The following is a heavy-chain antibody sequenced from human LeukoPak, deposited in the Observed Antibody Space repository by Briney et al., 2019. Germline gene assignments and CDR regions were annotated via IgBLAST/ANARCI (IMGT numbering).Heavy chain of an antibody. CDR3: AKDLGSSSLY. Sequence: GGSLRPSCAASGFTFSSYGMHWVRQAPGKGLEWVAFIRYDGSNKYYADSVKGRFTISRDNSKNTLYLQMNSLRAEDTAVYYCAKDLGSSSLYWGQGTLVTVSS. J-gene: IGHJ4*02. CDR1: GFTFSSYG. V-gene: IGHV3-30*02. CDR2: IRYDGSNK. D-gene: IGHD6-13*01.